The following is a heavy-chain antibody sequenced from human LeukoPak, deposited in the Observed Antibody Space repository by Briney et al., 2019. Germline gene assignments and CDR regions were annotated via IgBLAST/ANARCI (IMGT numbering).Heavy chain of an antibody. CDR3: ASSGGYCSGGSCYSHY. Sequence: SVKVSCKASGGTFSSYAISWVRQAPGQGLEWMGRIIPIFGIANYAQKFQGRVTITADKSTSTAYMELSRLRSEDTAVYYCASSGGYCSGGSCYSHYWGQGTLVTVSS. J-gene: IGHJ4*02. CDR1: GGTFSSYA. D-gene: IGHD2-15*01. CDR2: IIPIFGIA. V-gene: IGHV1-69*04.